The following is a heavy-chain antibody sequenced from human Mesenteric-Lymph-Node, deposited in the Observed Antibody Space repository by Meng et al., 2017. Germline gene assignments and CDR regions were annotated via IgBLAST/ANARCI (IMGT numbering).Heavy chain of an antibody. Sequence: GESLKISCTASGFTFGDYAMSWVRQAPGKGLEWVGFIRSKAYGGTTEYAASVKGRFTISRDDSKSIAYLQMNSLKTEDTAVYYCTREPSGVIQLWLNFDYWGQGTLVTVSS. V-gene: IGHV3-49*04. CDR2: IRSKAYGGTT. CDR3: TREPSGVIQLWLNFDY. J-gene: IGHJ4*02. D-gene: IGHD5-18*01. CDR1: GFTFGDYA.